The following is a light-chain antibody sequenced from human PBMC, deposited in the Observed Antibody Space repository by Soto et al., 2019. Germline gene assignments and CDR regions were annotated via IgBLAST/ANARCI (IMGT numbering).Light chain of an antibody. CDR2: HAS. J-gene: IGKJ5*01. CDR1: RSLSSDY. CDR3: QQYGSSPLT. V-gene: IGKV3-20*01. Sequence: IVLMQSPDTLSLSPGERATLSCRASRSLSSDYLAWYQQKPGQAPRLLFYHASRRATGTPDRFSVSGSGTDFTLTISRLEPGDFAVYYCQQYGSSPLTFGQGTRLEIK.